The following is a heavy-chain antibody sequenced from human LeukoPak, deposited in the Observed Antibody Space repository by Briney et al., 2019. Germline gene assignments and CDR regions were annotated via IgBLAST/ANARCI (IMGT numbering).Heavy chain of an antibody. V-gene: IGHV4-59*01. CDR2: IYYSGST. J-gene: IGHJ4*02. CDR3: ARDGYCSGGSCYRVVYY. D-gene: IGHD2-15*01. Sequence: SETLSLTCTVSGGSISSYYWSWIRQPPGKGLEWLGYIYYSGSTNYNPSLKSRVTISVDTSKNQFSLKLSSVTAADTAVYYCARDGYCSGGSCYRVVYYWGQGTRVTVSS. CDR1: GGSISSYY.